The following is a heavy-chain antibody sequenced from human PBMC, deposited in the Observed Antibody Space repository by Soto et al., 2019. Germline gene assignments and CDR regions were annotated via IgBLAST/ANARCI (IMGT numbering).Heavy chain of an antibody. J-gene: IGHJ4*02. Sequence: PGGSLRLSGAACGFTFSTYAIIWVRQAPWKGLEWVSAISGSGDSTYYADSVKGRFTISRDNSKNTLYLQMSSLRAEDKAIYYCAKDSFINLRGYDSYCGQLTLVAVCS. CDR3: AKDSFINLRGYDSY. CDR1: GFTFSTYA. CDR2: ISGSGDST. V-gene: IGHV3-23*01. D-gene: IGHD5-12*01.